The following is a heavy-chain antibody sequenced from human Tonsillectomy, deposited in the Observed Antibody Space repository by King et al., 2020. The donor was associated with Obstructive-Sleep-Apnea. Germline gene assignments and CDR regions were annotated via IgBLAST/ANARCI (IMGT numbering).Heavy chain of an antibody. Sequence: VQLVESGGGVVQPGRSLRLSCAASGFTFDKYAIHWVRQAPGKGLEWVTLISYDGSRRYYAASVKGRFTISRDNSKNTLSLQMNSLRAEDTAIYYCARALDYGDYFDYWGQGTLVTVSS. J-gene: IGHJ4*02. CDR3: ARALDYGDYFDY. V-gene: IGHV3-30*04. D-gene: IGHD4/OR15-4a*01. CDR2: ISYDGSRR. CDR1: GFTFDKYA.